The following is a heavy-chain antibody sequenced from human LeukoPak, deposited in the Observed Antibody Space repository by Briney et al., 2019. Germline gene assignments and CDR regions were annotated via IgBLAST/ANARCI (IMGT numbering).Heavy chain of an antibody. CDR1: GGSFSGYY. V-gene: IGHV4-34*01. Sequence: PSETLSLTCAVYGGSFSGYYWSWIRQPPGKGLEWIGEINHSGSTNYNPSLQSRVTISVDTSKNQFSLKLRSVTAAETAVYYCARKEGGQLVNTRRWFDPWGQGTLVTVSS. J-gene: IGHJ5*02. CDR2: INHSGST. CDR3: ARKEGGQLVNTRRWFDP. D-gene: IGHD6-13*01.